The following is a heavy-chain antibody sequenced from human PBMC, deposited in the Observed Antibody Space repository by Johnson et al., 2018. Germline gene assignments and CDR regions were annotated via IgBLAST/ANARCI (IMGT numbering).Heavy chain of an antibody. J-gene: IGHJ6*02. CDR2: ISWNSGSI. Sequence: EVQLVESGGGVVQPGRSLRLSCAASGFTFDDYAMHWVRQAQGKGLEWVSGISWNSGSIGYADSVKGRFTISRDNAKNSLYLQMNSLRAEDTAVYYCARSYWSSTSCHKKPYYYYGMDVWGQGTTVTVSS. V-gene: IGHV3-9*01. CDR3: ARSYWSSTSCHKKPYYYYGMDV. CDR1: GFTFDDYA. D-gene: IGHD2-2*02.